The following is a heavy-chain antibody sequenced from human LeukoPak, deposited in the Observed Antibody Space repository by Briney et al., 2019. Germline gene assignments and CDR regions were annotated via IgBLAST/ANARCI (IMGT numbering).Heavy chain of an antibody. CDR3: ARLHSSRAEEFDP. CDR1: GGPISGYY. CDR2: IYCTGIT. J-gene: IGHJ5*02. Sequence: PSETLSLTCTVTGGPISGYYWSLIRQSPGNGLDLIGYIYCTGITAYNPSLGSRVTISVDRSNNQFSLRLTSVTAADTAVYYCARLHSSRAEEFDPWGQGTLVTVSS. V-gene: IGHV4-59*01.